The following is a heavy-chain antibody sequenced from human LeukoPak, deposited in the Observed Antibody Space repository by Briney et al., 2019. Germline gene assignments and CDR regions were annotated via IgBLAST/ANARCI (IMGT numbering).Heavy chain of an antibody. V-gene: IGHV1-69*04. Sequence: ASVKVSCKASGYTFTSYGISWVRQASGQGLEWMGRIIPILGIANYAQKFQGRVTITADKSTSTAYMELSSLRSEDTAVYYCARASGYYDSSGYYYPYWFDPWGQGTLVTVSS. CDR2: IIPILGIA. CDR3: ARASGYYDSSGYYYPYWFDP. J-gene: IGHJ5*02. D-gene: IGHD3-22*01. CDR1: GYTFTSYG.